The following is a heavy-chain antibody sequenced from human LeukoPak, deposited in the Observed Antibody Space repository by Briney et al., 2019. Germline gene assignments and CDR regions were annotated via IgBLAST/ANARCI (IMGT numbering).Heavy chain of an antibody. CDR3: ARGSPIQSWSYFDY. Sequence: ESLRLSCAVSGFTFSNYWMSWVRQPPGKGLEWIGEINHSGSTNYNPSLKSRVTTSVDTSKNQISLKLSSVTAADTAVYYCARGSPIQSWSYFDYWGQGTLVTVSS. CDR2: INHSGST. V-gene: IGHV4-34*01. J-gene: IGHJ4*02. D-gene: IGHD5-18*01. CDR1: GFTFSNYW.